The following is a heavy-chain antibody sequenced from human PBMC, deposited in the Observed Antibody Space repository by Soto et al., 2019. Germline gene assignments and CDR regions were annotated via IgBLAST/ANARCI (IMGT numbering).Heavy chain of an antibody. V-gene: IGHV6-1*01. J-gene: IGHJ5*02. D-gene: IGHD6-6*01. CDR1: GDSVSSNSAA. CDR3: AREYWSVYSRSSLWFDP. Sequence: SQTLSLTCAISGDSVSSNSAAWNWIRQSPSRGLEWLGRTYYRSKWYNDYAVSVKSRITINPDTSKNQFSLQLNSVTPEDTAVYYCAREYWSVYSRSSLWFDPWGQGTLVTVYS. CDR2: TYYRSKWYN.